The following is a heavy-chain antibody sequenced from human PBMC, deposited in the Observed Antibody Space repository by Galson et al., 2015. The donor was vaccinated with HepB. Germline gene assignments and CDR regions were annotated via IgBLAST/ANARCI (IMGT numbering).Heavy chain of an antibody. Sequence: SVKVSCKASGYTFTSYYMHWVRQAPGQGLEWMGIINPSGGSTSYAQKFQGRVTMTRDTSTSTVYMELSSLRSEDTAVYYCASNLTPPGWGPGGTTPFDIWGQGTMVTVSS. J-gene: IGHJ3*02. CDR3: ASNLTPPGWGPGGTTPFDI. V-gene: IGHV1-46*03. CDR2: INPSGGST. CDR1: GYTFTSYY. D-gene: IGHD7-27*01.